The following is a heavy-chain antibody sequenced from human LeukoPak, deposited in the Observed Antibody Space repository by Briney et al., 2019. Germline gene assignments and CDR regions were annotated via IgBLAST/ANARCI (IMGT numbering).Heavy chain of an antibody. V-gene: IGHV1-18*01. CDR2: ISAYNGNT. D-gene: IGHD2-2*01. CDR3: ARESACGTTNCLAPADWLDP. J-gene: IGHJ5*02. Sequence: ASVKVSCKASGYTFTSYGISWVRQAPGQGLEWMGWISAYNGNTNYAQKLQGRVTMTRDTSIATSYMEVDSLTSDDTAVYYCARESACGTTNCLAPADWLDPWGQGTLVIVSS. CDR1: GYTFTSYG.